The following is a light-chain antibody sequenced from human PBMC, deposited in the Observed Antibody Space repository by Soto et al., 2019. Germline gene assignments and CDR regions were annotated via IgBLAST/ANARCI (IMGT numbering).Light chain of an antibody. CDR3: QHYNNWPPWT. J-gene: IGKJ1*01. CDR1: QNVSSN. Sequence: EIVMTQSPATLSVSPGERATFSCRASQNVSSNLAWYQQKPVQAPRLLIYGASIRATGIPARFSGSGSGTEFTLTISSLQSEDFAVYYCQHYNNWPPWTFGQGTKVDIK. CDR2: GAS. V-gene: IGKV3-15*01.